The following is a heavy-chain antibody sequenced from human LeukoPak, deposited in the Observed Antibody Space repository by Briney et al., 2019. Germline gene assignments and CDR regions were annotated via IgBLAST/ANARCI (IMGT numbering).Heavy chain of an antibody. CDR1: GFTFSTYA. J-gene: IGHJ4*02. Sequence: PGGTLRLSCVVSGFTFSTYAMSWVRQAPGKRLEWVAFISGSGRNTYYADSVKGRFTISRDNFRNTLSLQMNSLRPDDTAIYYCAKDEGVVLSTSFDFGHWGQGTLVAVSS. CDR2: ISGSGRNT. V-gene: IGHV3-23*01. CDR3: AKDEGVVLSTSFDFGH. D-gene: IGHD3-10*01.